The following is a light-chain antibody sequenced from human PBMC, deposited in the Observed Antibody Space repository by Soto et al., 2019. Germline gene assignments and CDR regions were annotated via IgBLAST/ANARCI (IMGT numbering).Light chain of an antibody. V-gene: IGKV1-39*01. CDR2: ATS. CDR3: QQSYTAPWT. Sequence: DIQMTQSPSSLSAFVGYRVTVSCRSSQPIITYLNWYQVKPGKAPKPLIFATSNLNSGVPSRFSGSGSGTDFTLTINNLQPEDFATYYCQQSYTAPWTFGQGTKVEIK. CDR1: QPIITY. J-gene: IGKJ1*01.